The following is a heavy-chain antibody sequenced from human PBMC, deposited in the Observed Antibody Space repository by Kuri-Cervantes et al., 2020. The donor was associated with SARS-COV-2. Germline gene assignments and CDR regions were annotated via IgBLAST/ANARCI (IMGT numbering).Heavy chain of an antibody. J-gene: IGHJ4*02. Sequence: SETLSLTCTVSGGSISSHYWSWIRQPPGKGLEWIGSIYYSGSTYYNPSLKSRVTISVDTSKNQFSLKLSSVTAADTAVYYCASGYDFWTDYWGQGTLVTVSS. D-gene: IGHD3-3*01. CDR1: GGSISSHY. V-gene: IGHV4-59*05. CDR3: ASGYDFWTDY. CDR2: IYYSGST.